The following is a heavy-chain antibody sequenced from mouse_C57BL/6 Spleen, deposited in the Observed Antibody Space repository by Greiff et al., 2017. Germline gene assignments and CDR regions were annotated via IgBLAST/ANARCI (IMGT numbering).Heavy chain of an antibody. J-gene: IGHJ3*01. CDR2: IHPNSGST. CDR3: AVYYDYGGGFAY. CDR1: GYTFTSYW. Sequence: QVQLQQPGAELVKPGASVKLSCKASGYTFTSYWMHWVKQRPGQGLEWIGMIHPNSGSTNYNEKFKSKATLTVDKSSSTAYMQLSSLTSEDSAVYYCAVYYDYGGGFAYWGQGTLVTVSA. V-gene: IGHV1-64*01. D-gene: IGHD2-4*01.